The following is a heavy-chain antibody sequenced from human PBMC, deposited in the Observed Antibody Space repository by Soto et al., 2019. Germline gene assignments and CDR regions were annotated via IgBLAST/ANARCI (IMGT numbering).Heavy chain of an antibody. CDR1: GATFNNYP. Sequence: GVSVKVSCKASGATFNNYPITWVRQAPGEEPEWMAGSIPIFGTANYAQKFQGRVTNSVDESTSTAYMELRSLRSEDTAVYHCARGRGYSGDDRYYYFDMDVWGQGTTVTVAS. D-gene: IGHD5-12*01. CDR2: SIPIFGTA. V-gene: IGHV1-69*13. J-gene: IGHJ6*02. CDR3: ARGRGYSGDDRYYYFDMDV.